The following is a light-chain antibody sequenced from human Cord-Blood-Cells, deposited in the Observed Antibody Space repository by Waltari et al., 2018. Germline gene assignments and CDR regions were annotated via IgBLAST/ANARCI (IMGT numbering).Light chain of an antibody. CDR1: TSVLYSSNNKNY. J-gene: IGKJ2*03. CDR3: QQYYSTPPYS. CDR2: WAS. Sequence: DIVMTQSPDPLAVSLGERATINCKSSTSVLYSSNNKNYLAWYQQKPGQPPKLLIYWASTRESGVPDRFSGSGSGTDFTLTISSLQAEDVAVYYCQQYYSTPPYSFGQGTKLEIK. V-gene: IGKV4-1*01.